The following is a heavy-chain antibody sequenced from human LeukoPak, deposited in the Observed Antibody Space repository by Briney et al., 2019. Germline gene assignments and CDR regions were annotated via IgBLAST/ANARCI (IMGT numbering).Heavy chain of an antibody. D-gene: IGHD3-22*01. CDR2: IYSGGST. CDR3: ASVYYYDSSGYSGAFDI. Sequence: GGSLRLSCAASGFTVSSNYMSWVRQAPGKGLEWVSVIYSGGSTYYADSVKGRFTISRDNSKNTLYLQMNSLRAEDTAVYYCASVYYYDSSGYSGAFDIWGQGTMVTVSS. CDR1: GFTVSSNY. J-gene: IGHJ3*02. V-gene: IGHV3-66*02.